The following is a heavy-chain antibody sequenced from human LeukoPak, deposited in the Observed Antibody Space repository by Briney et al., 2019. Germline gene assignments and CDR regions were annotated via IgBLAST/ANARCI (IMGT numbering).Heavy chain of an antibody. Sequence: GGSLRLSCAASGFTFSSYAMHWVRQAPGKGLEWVAVISYDGSNKYYADSVKGRFTISRDNSKNTLYLQMNSLRAEDTAVYYCARGSKSVPYYYGMDVWGQGTTVTVSS. CDR1: GFTFSSYA. J-gene: IGHJ6*02. D-gene: IGHD1-1*01. CDR2: ISYDGSNK. CDR3: ARGSKSVPYYYGMDV. V-gene: IGHV3-30*14.